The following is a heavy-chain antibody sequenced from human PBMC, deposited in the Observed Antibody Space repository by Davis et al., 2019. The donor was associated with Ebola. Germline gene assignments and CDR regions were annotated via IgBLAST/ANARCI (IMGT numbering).Heavy chain of an antibody. CDR2: INSDGSST. CDR3: AREGGRSGGGNEFDY. J-gene: IGHJ4*02. D-gene: IGHD4-23*01. CDR1: GFTFSSYW. Sequence: GESLKISCAASGFTFSSYWMHWVRQAPGKGLVWVSRINSDGSSTSYADSVKGRFTISRDNSKNTLYLQMNSLRAEDTAVYYCAREGGRSGGGNEFDYWGQGTLVTVSS. V-gene: IGHV3-74*01.